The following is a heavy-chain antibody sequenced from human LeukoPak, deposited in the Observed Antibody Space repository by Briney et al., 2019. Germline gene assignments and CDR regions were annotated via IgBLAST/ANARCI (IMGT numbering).Heavy chain of an antibody. CDR2: ISWNSGSI. D-gene: IGHD3-22*01. J-gene: IGHJ4*02. CDR1: GFTFDDYA. CDR3: AKDSYYDSSGLPDY. V-gene: IGHV3-9*01. Sequence: PGRSLRLSCAASGFTFDDYAMHWVRQAPGKGLEWVSGISWNSGSIGYADSVKGRFTISRDNVKNSLYLQMNSLRAEDTALYYCAKDSYYDSSGLPDYWGQGTLVTVSS.